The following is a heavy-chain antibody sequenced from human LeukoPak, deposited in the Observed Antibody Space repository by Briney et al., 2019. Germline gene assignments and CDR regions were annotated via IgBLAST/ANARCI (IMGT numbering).Heavy chain of an antibody. Sequence: SETLSLTCTVSGGSITSYYWSWIRQPPGKGLEWIGYIFYSGNTNYNPSLKSRVTISVDTSNNQFSLRLSSVTAADTAVYYCTRGGNWAFDYWGQGTLVTVSS. CDR3: TRGGNWAFDY. V-gene: IGHV4-59*01. D-gene: IGHD4-23*01. J-gene: IGHJ4*02. CDR1: GGSITSYY. CDR2: IFYSGNT.